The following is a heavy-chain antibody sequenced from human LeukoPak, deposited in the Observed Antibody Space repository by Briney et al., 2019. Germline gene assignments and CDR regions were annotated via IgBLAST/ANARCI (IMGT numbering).Heavy chain of an antibody. CDR3: ARIAARPYWFDP. J-gene: IGHJ5*02. CDR2: ISAYNGNT. CDR1: AYTFTSYG. V-gene: IGHV1-18*01. Sequence: TSVKVSCKASAYTFTSYGISWVRQAPGQGLEWMGWISAYNGNTNYAQKLQGRVTMTTDTSTSTAYMELRSLRSDDTAVYYCARIAARPYWFDPWGQGTLVTVSS. D-gene: IGHD6-6*01.